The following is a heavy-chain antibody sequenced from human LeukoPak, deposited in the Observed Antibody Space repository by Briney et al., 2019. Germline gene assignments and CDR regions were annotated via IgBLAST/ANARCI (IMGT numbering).Heavy chain of an antibody. CDR3: AREVKGEYCSSTSCSRVGDA. Sequence: GGSLRLSCAASGFTFSDCYMSWIRQAPGKGLEWVSYISSSGSTIYYADSVKGRFTISRDNAKNSLYLQMNSLRAEDTAVYYCAREVKGEYCSSTSCSRVGDAWGQGTTVTVSS. D-gene: IGHD2-2*01. V-gene: IGHV3-11*01. CDR1: GFTFSDCY. CDR2: ISSSGSTI. J-gene: IGHJ6*02.